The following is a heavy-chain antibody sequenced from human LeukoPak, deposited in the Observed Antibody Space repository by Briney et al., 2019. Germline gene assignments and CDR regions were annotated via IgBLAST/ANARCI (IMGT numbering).Heavy chain of an antibody. V-gene: IGHV3-21*04. CDR1: GFTFSSYA. J-gene: IGHJ5*01. CDR3: AKYDSGYSLDS. D-gene: IGHD3-9*01. Sequence: GGSLRLSCAASGFTFSSYAMNWVRQAPGKGLEWVSSISRGSDHIFYADSMKGRFTISRDNAKNSLYLQMNSLRAEDTAVYYCAKYDSGYSLDSWGHGILVTVSS. CDR2: ISRGSDHI.